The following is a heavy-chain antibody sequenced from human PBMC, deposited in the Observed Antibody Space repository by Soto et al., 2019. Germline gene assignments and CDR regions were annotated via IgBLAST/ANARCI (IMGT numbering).Heavy chain of an antibody. D-gene: IGHD2-21*02. CDR1: GFTLSSYG. J-gene: IGHJ4*02. Sequence: WVTLRLSCSVSGFTLSSYGFSWGRQGPGHEMDWDSAVSCGGGSKYYANSVKERFTIFIDNSNSTLYTQIKSPIAEDTAVYYCATSRGSGIVVVTAMLDYWGQGALVTVSS. CDR2: VSCGGGSK. CDR3: ATSRGSGIVVVTAMLDY. V-gene: IGHV3-23*01.